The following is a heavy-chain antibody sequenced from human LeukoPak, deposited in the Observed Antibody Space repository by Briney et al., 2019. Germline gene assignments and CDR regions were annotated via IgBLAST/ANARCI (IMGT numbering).Heavy chain of an antibody. CDR3: ARDFAAGDSRML. CDR2: IIPIFGTA. J-gene: IGHJ4*02. V-gene: IGHV1-69*13. Sequence: EASVKVSCKASGGTFSIYAISWVRQAPGQGLEWMGGIIPIFGTANYAQKFQGRVTITADESTSTAYMELSSLRSEDTAVYYCARDFAAGDSRMLWGQGTLVTVSS. CDR1: GGTFSIYA. D-gene: IGHD2-8*01.